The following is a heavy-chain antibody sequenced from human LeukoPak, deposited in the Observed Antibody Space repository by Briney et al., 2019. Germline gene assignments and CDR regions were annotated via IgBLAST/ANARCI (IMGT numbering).Heavy chain of an antibody. V-gene: IGHV4-34*01. Sequence: PSETLSLTCAVYGGSFSGYYWSWIRQPPGKGLEWIGEINHSGSTNYNPSLKSRVTISVDTSKNQFSLKLSSVTAADTAVYYCARGTNYDFWSGYYHNWFDPWGQGTLVTVSS. CDR1: GGSFSGYY. J-gene: IGHJ5*02. D-gene: IGHD3-3*01. CDR2: INHSGST. CDR3: ARGTNYDFWSGYYHNWFDP.